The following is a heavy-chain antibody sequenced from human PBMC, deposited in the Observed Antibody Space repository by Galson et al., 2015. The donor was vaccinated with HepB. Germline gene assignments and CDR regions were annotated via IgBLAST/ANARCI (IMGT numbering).Heavy chain of an antibody. CDR1: EFTFSYYA. D-gene: IGHD3-16*01. CDR3: AKGDVWGSAARNYGMDV. Sequence: SLRLSCAASEFTFSYYAMTWVRQAPGKGLEWVSSISGGGETTYYADSVKGRFTVSRDNAKKTLYLRTNSLRAEDTAVYYCAKGDVWGSAARNYGMDVWGQGTTVTVSS. CDR2: ISGGGETT. J-gene: IGHJ6*02. V-gene: IGHV3-23*01.